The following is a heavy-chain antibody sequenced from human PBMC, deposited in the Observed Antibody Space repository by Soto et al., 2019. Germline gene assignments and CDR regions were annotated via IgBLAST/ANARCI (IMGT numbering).Heavy chain of an antibody. D-gene: IGHD3-10*01. CDR1: GGSISSGDYY. J-gene: IGHJ4*02. CDR2: IYYSGST. Sequence: SETLSLTCTVSGGSISSGDYYWSWIRQPPGKGLEWIGYIYYSGSTYYNPSLKSRVTISVDTSKNQFSLKLSSVTAADTAVYYCAISQITMVRRVLISRAPGYWGQRTLVAV. CDR3: AISQITMVRRVLISRAPGY. V-gene: IGHV4-30-4*01.